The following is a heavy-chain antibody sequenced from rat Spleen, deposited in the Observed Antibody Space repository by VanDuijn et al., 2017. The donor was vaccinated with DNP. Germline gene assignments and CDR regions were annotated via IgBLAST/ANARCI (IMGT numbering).Heavy chain of an antibody. Sequence: QMQLKESGPGLVQPSQTLSLTCTVAGSSLTIYNMHWVRQPPGKGLEWMGVIWNTGGTRYNSALKSRLSINKDTSKNQVFLKMNSLQTEDTATYSCARETPSIAAIGAMDAWGQGTSVTVSS. V-gene: IGHV2-41*01. CDR2: IWNTGGT. CDR3: ARETPSIAAIGAMDA. CDR1: GSSLTIYN. D-gene: IGHD1-2*01. J-gene: IGHJ4*01.